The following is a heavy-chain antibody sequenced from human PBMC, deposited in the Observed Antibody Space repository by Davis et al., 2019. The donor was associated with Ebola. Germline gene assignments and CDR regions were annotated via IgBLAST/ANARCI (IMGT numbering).Heavy chain of an antibody. CDR3: ARPIYDSGTYYGETSYYYGMDV. D-gene: IGHD3-10*01. J-gene: IGHJ6*04. CDR2: IWVDGSKK. Sequence: PGGSLRLSCAASGFNFSSYGMHWVRLAPGKGLEWVAVIWVDGSKKYYADSVEGRFTISRDNSKKTLFLQMNSLRVEDSAVYYCARPIYDSGTYYGETSYYYGMDVWGKGTTVTVSS. V-gene: IGHV3-33*01. CDR1: GFNFSSYG.